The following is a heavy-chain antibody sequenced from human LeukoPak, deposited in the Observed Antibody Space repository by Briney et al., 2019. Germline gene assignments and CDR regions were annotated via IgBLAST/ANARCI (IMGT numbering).Heavy chain of an antibody. J-gene: IGHJ6*03. D-gene: IGHD5-24*01. CDR2: FYTSGCT. Sequence: SQTLSLTCTVSGGSISSGSYYWSWIRQPAGKGLEWIGRFYTSGCTIYNPSLKSRVTISVDTSKNQFSLKLSSVTAADTAVYYCARVKRDGYNSPYYYMDVWGKGTTVTVSS. CDR1: GGSISSGSYY. V-gene: IGHV4-61*02. CDR3: ARVKRDGYNSPYYYMDV.